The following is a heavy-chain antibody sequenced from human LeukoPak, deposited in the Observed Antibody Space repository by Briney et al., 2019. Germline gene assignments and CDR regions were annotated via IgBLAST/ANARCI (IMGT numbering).Heavy chain of an antibody. CDR1: GFTFSSYA. D-gene: IGHD4-11*01. CDR3: AKGSPNYSNRFDY. J-gene: IGHJ4*02. CDR2: ISGSGGTT. V-gene: IGHV3-23*01. Sequence: GGSLRLSCAASGFTFSSYAMSWVRQAPGKGLEWVSGISGSGGTTYYADSVKGRFTISRDNSKNTLYLQMNSLRVEDTAVYYCAKGSPNYSNRFDYWGQGTLVTVSS.